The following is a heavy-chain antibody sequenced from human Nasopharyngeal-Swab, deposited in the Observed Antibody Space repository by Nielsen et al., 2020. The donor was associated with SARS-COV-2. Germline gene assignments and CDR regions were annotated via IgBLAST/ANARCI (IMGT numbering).Heavy chain of an antibody. D-gene: IGHD2-2*01. V-gene: IGHV4-34*01. CDR3: ARGGAGVVPSPVLGLGPYYSYYYMDV. CDR2: VSQGGGT. Sequence: WIRQPPGKGLEWIGEVSQGGGTNYNPSLKNRGTISVATSKNKFSLKLSSITAAETAVYYCARGGAGVVPSPVLGLGPYYSYYYMDVWGKGTTVTVSS. J-gene: IGHJ6*03.